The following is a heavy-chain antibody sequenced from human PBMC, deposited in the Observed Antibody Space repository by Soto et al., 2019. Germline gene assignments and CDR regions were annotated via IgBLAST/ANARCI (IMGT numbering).Heavy chain of an antibody. CDR1: GYTYTSNA. J-gene: IGHJ6*01. V-gene: IGHV1-3*05. D-gene: IGHD2-15*01. Sequence: QVQLVQSGAEEKKPGASVKVSCKASGYTYTSNAMHWVRQAPGQRLEWMGWIIAGNGNTKYSQKFQGRVTITRDTPASPAYLKLGSLESEDTSVYYCAGSFQYCSCGSCYYVLFVWGQGTTVTVSS. CDR3: AGSFQYCSCGSCYYVLFV. CDR2: IIAGNGNT.